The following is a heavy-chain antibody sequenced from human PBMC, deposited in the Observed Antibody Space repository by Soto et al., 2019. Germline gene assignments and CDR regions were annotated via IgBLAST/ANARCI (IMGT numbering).Heavy chain of an antibody. V-gene: IGHV3-30*18. CDR1: GFTFSSYG. CDR3: AKEHYTVTVNYWDFDL. J-gene: IGHJ2*01. D-gene: IGHD4-17*01. CDR2: ISYDGSNK. Sequence: QVQLVESGGGVVQPGRSLRLSCAASGFTFSSYGMHWVRQAPGKGLEWVAVISYDGSNKYYADSVKGRFTISRDNSKNTLYLQMNSLRAEDTAVYYCAKEHYTVTVNYWDFDLWGRGTLVSVSS.